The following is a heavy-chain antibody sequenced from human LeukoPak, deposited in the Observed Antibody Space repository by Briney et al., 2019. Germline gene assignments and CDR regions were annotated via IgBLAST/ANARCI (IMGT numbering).Heavy chain of an antibody. Sequence: SETLSLTCTVSGGSISSSTYYWVWIRQPPGKGLEWMGSIHYSGSTYYNPSLKSRVTISVDMSKNQFSLKLSSVTAADTAVYYCARSYCSSSCYAVGAFDIWGQGTVVTVSS. CDR1: GGSISSSTYY. CDR2: IHYSGST. D-gene: IGHD2-2*01. J-gene: IGHJ3*02. V-gene: IGHV4-39*01. CDR3: ARSYCSSSCYAVGAFDI.